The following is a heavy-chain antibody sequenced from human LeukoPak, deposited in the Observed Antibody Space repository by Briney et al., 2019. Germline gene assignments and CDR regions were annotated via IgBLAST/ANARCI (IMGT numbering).Heavy chain of an antibody. J-gene: IGHJ6*02. CDR2: IRSKANSYAT. Sequence: GGSLRPSCAASGFTFSGSAMHWVRQASGKGLEWVGRIRSKANSYATAYAASVKGRFTISRDDSKYTAYLQMNSLKTEDTAVYYCTRRELPLLYGMDVWGQGTTVTVSS. D-gene: IGHD2-15*01. V-gene: IGHV3-73*01. CDR3: TRRELPLLYGMDV. CDR1: GFTFSGSA.